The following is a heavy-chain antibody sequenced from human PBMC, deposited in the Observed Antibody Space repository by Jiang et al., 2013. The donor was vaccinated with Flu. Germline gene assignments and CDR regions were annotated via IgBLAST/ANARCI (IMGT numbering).Heavy chain of an antibody. J-gene: IGHJ4*02. D-gene: IGHD3-22*01. CDR3: ARRRVLEKYYYDSSGLDY. V-gene: IGHV4-39*01. CDR2: IYYSGST. CDR1: GGSISSSSYY. Sequence: PGLLKPSETLSLTCTVSGGSISSSSYYWGWIRQPPGKGLEWIGSIYYSGSTYYNPSLKSRVTISVDTSKNQFSLKLSSVTAADTAVYYCARRRVLEKYYYDSSGLDYWGQGTLVTVSS.